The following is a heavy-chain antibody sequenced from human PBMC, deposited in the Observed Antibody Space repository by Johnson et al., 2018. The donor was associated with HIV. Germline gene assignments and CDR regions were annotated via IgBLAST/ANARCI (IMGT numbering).Heavy chain of an antibody. Sequence: QVQLVESGGGVVQPGRSLRLSCVASGFTFSSYGMHWVRQAPGKGLEWVTIISYDGSNKYYADSVKGRFTTSRDNSKNTLYLQMNSLRAEDTAVYYCAKDGGSYGGAFDIWGQGTMVTVSS. J-gene: IGHJ3*02. V-gene: IGHV3-30*18. D-gene: IGHD1-26*01. CDR3: AKDGGSYGGAFDI. CDR1: GFTFSSYG. CDR2: ISYDGSNK.